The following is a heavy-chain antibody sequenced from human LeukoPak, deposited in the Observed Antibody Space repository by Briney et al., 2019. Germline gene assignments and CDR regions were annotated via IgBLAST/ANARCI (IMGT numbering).Heavy chain of an antibody. CDR1: GFTFSSYE. V-gene: IGHV3-48*03. J-gene: IGHJ6*04. CDR2: ISSSGSTI. CDR3: AELGITMIGGV. D-gene: IGHD3-10*02. Sequence: GGSLRLSCAASGFTFSSYEMNWVRQAPGKGLEWVSYISSSGSTIYYADSVKGRFTISRDNAKNSLYLQMNSLKAEDTAVYYCAELGITMIGGVWGKGTTVTLSS.